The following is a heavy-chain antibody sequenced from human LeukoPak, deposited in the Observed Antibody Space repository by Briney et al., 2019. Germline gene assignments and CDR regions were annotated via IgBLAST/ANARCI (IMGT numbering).Heavy chain of an antibody. CDR3: ARGWTSTGFDY. D-gene: IGHD1-1*01. Sequence: SQTLSLTCAISGDIFSSNSVVCNWIRQSPSRGLEWLGRTYYRSKWYNDYAVSVKGRITLNPDTSKNQFSLQLSSVTPEDTAVYYCARGWTSTGFDYWDQGTLVTVSS. J-gene: IGHJ4*02. CDR1: GDIFSSNSVV. V-gene: IGHV6-1*01. CDR2: TYYRSKWYN.